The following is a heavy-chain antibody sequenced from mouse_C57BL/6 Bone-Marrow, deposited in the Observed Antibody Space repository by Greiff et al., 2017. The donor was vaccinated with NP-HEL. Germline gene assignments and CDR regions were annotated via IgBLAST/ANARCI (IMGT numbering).Heavy chain of an antibody. D-gene: IGHD2-2*01. CDR3: ARKGEVRDWFAY. V-gene: IGHV1-55*01. J-gene: IGHJ3*01. CDR2: IYPGSGST. CDR1: GYTFTSYW. Sequence: QVQLQQPGAELVKPGASVKMSCKASGYTFTSYWITWVKQRPGQGLEWIGDIYPGSGSTNYNEKFKSKATLTVDTSSSTAYMQLSSLTSEDSAVYYCARKGEVRDWFAYWGQGTLVTVSA.